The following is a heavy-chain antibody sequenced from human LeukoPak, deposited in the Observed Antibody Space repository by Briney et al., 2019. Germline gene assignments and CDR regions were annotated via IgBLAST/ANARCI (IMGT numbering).Heavy chain of an antibody. CDR1: EFSVKYNY. J-gene: IGHJ4*02. Sequence: GGSLRLSCAASEFSVKYNYMTWVRQAPGKGLEWVSSISSSSSYIYYADSVKGRFTISRDNAKNSLYLQMNSLRAEDTAVYYCARDRDSSGVFDYWGQGTLVTVSS. CDR2: ISSSSSYI. D-gene: IGHD6-6*01. V-gene: IGHV3-21*01. CDR3: ARDRDSSGVFDY.